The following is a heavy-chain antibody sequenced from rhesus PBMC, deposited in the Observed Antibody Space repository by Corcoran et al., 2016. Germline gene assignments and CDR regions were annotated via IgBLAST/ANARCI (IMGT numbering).Heavy chain of an antibody. CDR3: VIDRDVTDLT. D-gene: IGHD2-15*01. J-gene: IGHJ4*01. V-gene: IGHV4-165*01. CDR2: IEGTSGST. CDR1: GVSISGYW. Sequence: QVQLQESGPGLVKPSETLSLTCAVSGVSISGYWWGGIRQPPGKGLEWIGYIEGTSGSTYQNPSLKSRVTISTDTSKNQFSLKMSSVTAADTAIYYCVIDRDVTDLTWGQGVLVTVSS.